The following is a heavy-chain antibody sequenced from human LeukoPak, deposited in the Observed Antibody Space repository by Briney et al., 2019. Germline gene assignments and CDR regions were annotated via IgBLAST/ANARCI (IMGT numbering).Heavy chain of an antibody. CDR3: ASYTAGGGGLDY. J-gene: IGHJ4*02. V-gene: IGHV4-34*01. CDR2: INHSGST. CDR1: GGSFSGYY. Sequence: SETLSLTCAVYGGSFSGYYWSWIRQPPGKGLEWIGEINHSGSTNYNPSLRSRVTISVDTSKNQFSLKLSSVTAADTAVYYCASYTAGGGGLDYWGQGTLVTVSS. D-gene: IGHD5-18*01.